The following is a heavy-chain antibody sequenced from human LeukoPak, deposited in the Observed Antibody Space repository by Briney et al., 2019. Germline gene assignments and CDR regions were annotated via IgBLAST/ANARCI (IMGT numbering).Heavy chain of an antibody. V-gene: IGHV3-23*01. Sequence: PGGSLRLSCAASGFTFSSSAMSWVRQAPGKGLEWVSAISNNGGYTYYAASVQGRFTISRDNSKSTLCLQMNSLRAEDTAVHYCAKQLGYCSDGSCYFPYWGQGTLVTVSS. D-gene: IGHD2-15*01. CDR1: GFTFSSSA. CDR2: ISNNGGYT. J-gene: IGHJ4*02. CDR3: AKQLGYCSDGSCYFPY.